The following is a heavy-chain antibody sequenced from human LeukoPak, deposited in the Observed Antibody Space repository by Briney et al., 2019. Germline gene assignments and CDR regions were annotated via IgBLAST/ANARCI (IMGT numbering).Heavy chain of an antibody. CDR2: IWYDGSYT. CDR3: AKPTSGDGSFLIDY. J-gene: IGHJ4*02. D-gene: IGHD1-26*01. Sequence: PGGSLRLSCAASGFTFSSYGMHWVRQAPGKGLEWVAVIWYDGSYTYYAESVKGRFTISRDNSRNTLYLQMSRLRAEDTAVYYCAKPTSGDGSFLIDYWGQGTLVIVSS. V-gene: IGHV3-33*03. CDR1: GFTFSSYG.